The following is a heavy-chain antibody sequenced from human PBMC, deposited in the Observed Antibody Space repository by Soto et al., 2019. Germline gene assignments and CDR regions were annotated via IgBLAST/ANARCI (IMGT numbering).Heavy chain of an antibody. Sequence: QVQLVQSGDEVKKPGASVKVSCKASGYIFVNYGIAWVRQAPGQGLEWMGWISPYTGNTHSATKVQGRLTMTTDTSPRPAYLDLGSLTSDATAVYYCVMVDNYVTPTPQDVWGQGTTVTVSS. J-gene: IGHJ6*02. V-gene: IGHV1-18*01. CDR2: ISPYTGNT. CDR1: GYIFVNYG. CDR3: VMVDNYVTPTPQDV. D-gene: IGHD3-16*01.